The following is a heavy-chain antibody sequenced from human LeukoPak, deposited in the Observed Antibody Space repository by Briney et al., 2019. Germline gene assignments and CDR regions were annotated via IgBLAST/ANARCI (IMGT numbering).Heavy chain of an antibody. Sequence: SVKVSCKASGYTFTSYGISWVRQAPGQGLEWMGRIIPIFGTANYAQKFQGRVTITTDESTSTAYMELSSLRSEDTAVYYCASNDFGVVIADYFDYWGQGTLVTVSS. J-gene: IGHJ4*02. CDR1: GYTFTSYG. V-gene: IGHV1-69*05. CDR3: ASNDFGVVIADYFDY. D-gene: IGHD3-3*01. CDR2: IIPIFGTA.